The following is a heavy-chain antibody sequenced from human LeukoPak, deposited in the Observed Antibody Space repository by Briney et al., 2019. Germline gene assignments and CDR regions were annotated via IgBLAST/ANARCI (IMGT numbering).Heavy chain of an antibody. J-gene: IGHJ4*02. CDR1: GFIVNTYY. D-gene: IGHD1-26*01. CDR2: IYSDGST. V-gene: IGHV3-53*01. CDR3: ARIYSGSHYS. Sequence: GGSLRLSCAVSGFIVNTYYMSWVRQAPGKGLEWVSIIYSDGSTYYADSVKGRFTISRDTSKYTLFPQMNSLRAEDTAVYYCARIYSGSHYSWGQGTLVTISS.